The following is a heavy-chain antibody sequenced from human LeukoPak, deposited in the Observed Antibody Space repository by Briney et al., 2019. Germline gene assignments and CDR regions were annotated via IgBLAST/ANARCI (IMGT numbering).Heavy chain of an antibody. V-gene: IGHV3-23*01. Sequence: PGRSLRLSCAASGFTFRSYAMNWVRQAPGKGLEWVSGISSSGGTTYYADSVRGRFTISRDNSKNTVYLQMRSLRAEDTAVYYCAHPSSGWTSFDYWGQGTLVTVSS. CDR3: AHPSSGWTSFDY. D-gene: IGHD6-19*01. CDR2: ISSSGGTT. CDR1: GFTFRSYA. J-gene: IGHJ4*02.